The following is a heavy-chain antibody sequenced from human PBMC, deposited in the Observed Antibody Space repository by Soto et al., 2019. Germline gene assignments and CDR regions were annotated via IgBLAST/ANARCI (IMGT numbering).Heavy chain of an antibody. Sequence: EVQLVESGGGLVKPGGSLRLSCAASGFIFGTHSMNWVRQAPGKGLQWVSSISSSSRYIYYADSVRGRFTISRDNANSSLYPQMNSLRAADTAVYYCARVLTGTAYSFDDWGQGTLVTVSS. CDR1: GFIFGTHS. D-gene: IGHD1-7*01. CDR3: ARVLTGTAYSFDD. V-gene: IGHV3-21*01. J-gene: IGHJ4*02. CDR2: ISSSSRYI.